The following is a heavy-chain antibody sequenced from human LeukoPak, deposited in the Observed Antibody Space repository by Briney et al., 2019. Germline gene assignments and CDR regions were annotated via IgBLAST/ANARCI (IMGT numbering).Heavy chain of an antibody. CDR3: TRDLWLAANVY. Sequence: GGSLRLSCAASGFTFSTNWMSWVRQAPGKGLEWVANIKQDGSEKYYVDSVKGRFTISRDNAKNSLYLQMDGLTAEDTAVYYCTRDLWLAANVYWGQGTLVTVSS. CDR2: IKQDGSEK. D-gene: IGHD6-19*01. J-gene: IGHJ4*02. V-gene: IGHV3-7*01. CDR1: GFTFSTNW.